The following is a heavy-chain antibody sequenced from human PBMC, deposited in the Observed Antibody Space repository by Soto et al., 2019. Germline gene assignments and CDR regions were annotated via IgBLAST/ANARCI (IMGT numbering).Heavy chain of an antibody. D-gene: IGHD3-3*01. V-gene: IGHV5-51*01. CDR3: ARHAYDFWSGHPNPRYYYGMDV. J-gene: IGHJ6*02. CDR1: RDSFTSYS. Sequence: PMKISCQGGRDSFTSYSTGRVRQMPGKGLEWMGIIYPGDSNTRYSPSLQGQVTISVDKSISTAYLQWSSLKATDTAMYYCARHAYDFWSGHPNPRYYYGMDVWGHGTTVASP. CDR2: IYPGDSNT.